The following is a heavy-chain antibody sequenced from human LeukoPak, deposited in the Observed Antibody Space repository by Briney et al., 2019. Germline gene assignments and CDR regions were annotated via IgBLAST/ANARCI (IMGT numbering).Heavy chain of an antibody. J-gene: IGHJ5*02. CDR2: IIPIFCTA. Sequence: GSSVKVSCKASGGTFSSYAISWVRQAPGQGLEWMGGIIPIFCTANYAQKVQGRVTITADKSTSTAYMELSSLRSEETAVYYCANIVVVVAATSKPYNWFDPWGQGTLVTVSS. CDR1: GGTFSSYA. D-gene: IGHD2-15*01. V-gene: IGHV1-69*06. CDR3: ANIVVVVAATSKPYNWFDP.